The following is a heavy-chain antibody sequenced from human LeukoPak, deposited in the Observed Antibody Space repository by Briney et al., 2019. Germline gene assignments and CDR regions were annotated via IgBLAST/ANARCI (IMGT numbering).Heavy chain of an antibody. J-gene: IGHJ4*02. CDR2: IYYSGST. Sequence: PSQTLSLTCAVSGGSISSGGYSWSWIRQPPGKGLEWIGYIYYSGSTYYNPSLKSRVTISVDRSKNQFSLKLSSVTAADTAVYYCARDCGGDCYYFDYWGQGTLVTVSS. CDR1: GGSISSGGYS. CDR3: ARDCGGDCYYFDY. D-gene: IGHD2-21*02. V-gene: IGHV4-30-2*01.